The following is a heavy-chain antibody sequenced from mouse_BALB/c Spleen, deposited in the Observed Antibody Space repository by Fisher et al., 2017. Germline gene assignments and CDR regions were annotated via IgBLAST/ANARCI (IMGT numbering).Heavy chain of an antibody. V-gene: IGHV1S135*01. CDR3: ARSPAMDY. Sequence: KGKATLTVDKSSSTAYMHLNSLTSEDSAVYYCARSPAMDYWGQGTSVTVSS. J-gene: IGHJ4*01.